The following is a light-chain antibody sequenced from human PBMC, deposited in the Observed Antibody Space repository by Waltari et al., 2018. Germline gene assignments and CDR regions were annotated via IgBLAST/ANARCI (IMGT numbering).Light chain of an antibody. CDR1: PSVSSN. Sequence: EIVMTQSPATLSVSPGERATLSCRASPSVSSNFAWYQQKPGHAPRLLIYGASTGATGIPARFSGSGSGTEFTLTISRLQSEDFAVYYCQQYNNWLRGLTFGGGTKVEIK. J-gene: IGKJ4*01. CDR2: GAS. V-gene: IGKV3-15*01. CDR3: QQYNNWLRGLT.